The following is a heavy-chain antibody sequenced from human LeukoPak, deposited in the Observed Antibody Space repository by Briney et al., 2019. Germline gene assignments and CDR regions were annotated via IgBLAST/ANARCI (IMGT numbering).Heavy chain of an antibody. D-gene: IGHD3-22*01. CDR3: AREASDYYDSSGFDY. V-gene: IGHV3-30-3*01. Sequence: GGSLRLSCAASGFTFSNYPMSWVRQAPGKGLEWVAVISYDGSNKYYADSVKGRFTISRDNSKNTLYLQMNSLRAEDTAVYYCAREASDYYDSSGFDYWGQGTLVTVSS. CDR2: ISYDGSNK. J-gene: IGHJ4*02. CDR1: GFTFSNYP.